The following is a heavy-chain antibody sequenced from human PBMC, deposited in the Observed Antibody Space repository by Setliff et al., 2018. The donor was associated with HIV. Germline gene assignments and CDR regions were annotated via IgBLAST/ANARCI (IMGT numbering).Heavy chain of an antibody. J-gene: IGHJ6*03. Sequence: ASVKVSCKASGYTFSGYYLHWVRRAPGQGLEWLGWINPNSDATNYAQNFQGRVTMTTDTSTSTAYMELRSLRSDDTAVYYCARVEAFGGVSYSYYYMDVWGKGTTVTVSS. V-gene: IGHV1-2*02. CDR1: GYTFSGYY. D-gene: IGHD3-16*01. CDR3: ARVEAFGGVSYSYYYMDV. CDR2: INPNSDAT.